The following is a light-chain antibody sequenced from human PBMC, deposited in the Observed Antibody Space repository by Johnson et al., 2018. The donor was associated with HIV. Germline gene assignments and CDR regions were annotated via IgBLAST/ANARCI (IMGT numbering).Light chain of an antibody. CDR3: GTWDSSLSALYV. J-gene: IGLJ1*01. CDR1: SSTFGNNY. Sequence: QSVLTQPPSVSAAPGQRVTISCSGSSSTFGNNYISWYQQLPGTAPKLLIYDNNKRPSGIPDRFSGSKSGTSATLGITGLQTGDEADYYCGTWDSSLSALYVFGTGTKVTVL. V-gene: IGLV1-51*01. CDR2: DNN.